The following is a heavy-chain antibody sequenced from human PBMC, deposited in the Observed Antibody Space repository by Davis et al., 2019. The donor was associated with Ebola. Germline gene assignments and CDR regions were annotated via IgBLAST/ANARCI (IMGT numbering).Heavy chain of an antibody. Sequence: PGGSLRLSCAVSGFTVSSNYMSWVRQAPGKGLECVSVIHSDSSTFYADSVKGRFTTSRHTSKNTVYLQMNSLRAEDTALYYCARGGYGANPFDDWGQGTLVTVSS. CDR3: ARGGYGANPFDD. D-gene: IGHD4/OR15-4a*01. J-gene: IGHJ4*02. CDR1: GFTVSSNY. CDR2: IHSDSST. V-gene: IGHV3-53*04.